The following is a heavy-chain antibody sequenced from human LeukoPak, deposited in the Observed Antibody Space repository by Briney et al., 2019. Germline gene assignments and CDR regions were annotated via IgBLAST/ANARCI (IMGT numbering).Heavy chain of an antibody. V-gene: IGHV3-20*01. CDR2: INRNGGWT. D-gene: IGHD3-16*01. Sequence: GGSLRLSCAASGFTFSSYSMNWVRQTPGKGLEWVSGINRNGGWTGYGDSVKGRFTISRDNAKNSLYLQMDNLRAEDTAFYHCARDQGVYYYYGMDVWGQGTTVTVSS. CDR1: GFTFSSYS. J-gene: IGHJ6*02. CDR3: ARDQGVYYYYGMDV.